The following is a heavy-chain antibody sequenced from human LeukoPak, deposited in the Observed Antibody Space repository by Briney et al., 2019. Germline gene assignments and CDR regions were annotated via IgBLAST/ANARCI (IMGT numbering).Heavy chain of an antibody. V-gene: IGHV1-46*01. CDR3: ARDLYGSGSYGLH. J-gene: IGHJ4*02. D-gene: IGHD3-10*01. CDR1: GYTFTSYY. CDR2: INPSGGST. Sequence: ASVKVSCKASGYTFTSYYMHWVRQAPGQGLEWMGIINPSGGSTTYAQKFQGTVTMTRDTSTSTVYMELSSLRSEDTAVYYCARDLYGSGSYGLHWGQGTLVTVSS.